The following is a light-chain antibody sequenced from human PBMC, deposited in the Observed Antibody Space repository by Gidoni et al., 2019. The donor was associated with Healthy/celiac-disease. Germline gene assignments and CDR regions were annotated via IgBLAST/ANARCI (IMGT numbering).Light chain of an antibody. CDR2: YAS. Sequence: DIQITQSPSTLSASVGDKVTITCRASQSISSWLAWYQQKPGKAPKLLIYYASSLESGVPSRFSGSGSGTKFTLTISSLQPDDFATYYCQQYNSYPWTFGQGTKVEIK. V-gene: IGKV1-5*01. J-gene: IGKJ1*01. CDR1: QSISSW. CDR3: QQYNSYPWT.